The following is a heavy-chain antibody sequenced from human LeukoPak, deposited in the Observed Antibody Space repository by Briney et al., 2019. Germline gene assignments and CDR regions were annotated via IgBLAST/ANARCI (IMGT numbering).Heavy chain of an antibody. V-gene: IGHV3-23*01. D-gene: IGHD2-2*01. CDR3: AKKIGSTSRGFDY. J-gene: IGHJ4*02. Sequence: GGSLRLSFAASGFPFSSYAMSWVRRAPGKGLEWVSAISTSGGSTYYADSVKGRFTISRDNSKNTLYLQMNSLRAEDTAVYYCAKKIGSTSRGFDYWGQGTLVTVSS. CDR1: GFPFSSYA. CDR2: ISTSGGST.